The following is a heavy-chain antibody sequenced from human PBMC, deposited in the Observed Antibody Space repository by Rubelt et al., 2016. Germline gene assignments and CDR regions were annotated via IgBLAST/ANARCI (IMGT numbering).Heavy chain of an antibody. CDR3: AKDSGYFGLGSRENWFDP. CDR2: MSEHEDGRNI. V-gene: IGHV3-30-3*02. J-gene: IGHJ5*02. Sequence: EWVAGMSEHEDGRNINYADSVKGRFTISRDNSKNTLYLQMRSLRTDDSSMYYCAKDSGYFGLGSRENWFDPWGQGTLVTVSS. D-gene: IGHD3-10*01.